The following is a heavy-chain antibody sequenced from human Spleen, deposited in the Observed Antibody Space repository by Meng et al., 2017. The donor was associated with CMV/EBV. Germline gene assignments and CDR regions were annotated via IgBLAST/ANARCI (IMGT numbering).Heavy chain of an antibody. CDR2: IYPGDSDT. CDR1: GYSFTNYW. J-gene: IGHJ5*02. D-gene: IGHD3-3*01. V-gene: IGHV5-51*01. Sequence: GGSLRLSCKASGYSFTNYWIGWVRQMPGKGLESMGIIYPGDSDTRYSPSFQGQVTISADKSISTAYLQWSSLKASDTAIYYCARHPIATFGDNWFDPWGQGTLVTVSS. CDR3: ARHPIATFGDNWFDP.